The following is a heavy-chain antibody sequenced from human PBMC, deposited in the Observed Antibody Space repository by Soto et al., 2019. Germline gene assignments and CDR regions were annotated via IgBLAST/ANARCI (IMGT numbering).Heavy chain of an antibody. CDR3: AKDGGREGYCDNWCDP. V-gene: IGHV1-69*15. J-gene: IGHJ5*02. Sequence: QVQLVQSGAEVKKPGSSVKVSCKASGGTFSNYAITWVRQAPGQGLEWLGRIIPIFGTRDYAQKFQGRVTITADDSTTTAYMERSSLRSDDTAVDYCAKDGGREGYCDNWCDPWGQGTLVTVSS. CDR2: IIPIFGTR. CDR1: GGTFSNYA. D-gene: IGHD2-15*01.